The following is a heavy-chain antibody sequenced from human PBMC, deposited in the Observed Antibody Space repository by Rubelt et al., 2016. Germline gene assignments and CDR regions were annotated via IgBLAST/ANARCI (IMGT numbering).Heavy chain of an antibody. Sequence: AASGFTFSSYAMSWVRQAPGKGLEWVSAISGSGGSTYYADSVKGRFTISRDNSKNTLYLQMNSLRAEDTAVYYCAREKQQEDESWFDPWGQGTLVTVSS. J-gene: IGHJ5*02. V-gene: IGHV3-23*01. D-gene: IGHD6-13*01. CDR1: GFTFSSYA. CDR3: AREKQQEDESWFDP. CDR2: ISGSGGST.